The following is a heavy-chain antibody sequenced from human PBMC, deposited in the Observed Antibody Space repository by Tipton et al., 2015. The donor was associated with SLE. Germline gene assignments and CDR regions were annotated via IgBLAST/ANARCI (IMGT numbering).Heavy chain of an antibody. D-gene: IGHD3-16*02. CDR2: IYYSGNN. J-gene: IGHJ5*02. CDR1: GVSISSGGYY. Sequence: TLSLTCTVSGVSISSGGYYWNWIRQHPEKGLEWIGYIYYSGNNYYNPALKGRVAMSIDTSKNQVSLRLNSVTAADTAVYYCARELVKTRGWFDPWGQGTLATVSS. CDR3: ARELVKTRGWFDP. V-gene: IGHV4-31*03.